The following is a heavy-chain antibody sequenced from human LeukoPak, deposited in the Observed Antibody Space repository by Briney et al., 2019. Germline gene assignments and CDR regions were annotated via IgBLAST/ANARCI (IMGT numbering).Heavy chain of an antibody. Sequence: GRSLRLSCAASGFTFSSYGMHWVRQAPGKGLEWVAVISYDGSNKYYADSVKGRFTISRDNSKNTLYLQMNSLRAEDTAVCYCAKDSDAGAIDYWGQGTLVTVSS. V-gene: IGHV3-30*18. J-gene: IGHJ4*02. CDR2: ISYDGSNK. CDR3: AKDSDAGAIDY. CDR1: GFTFSSYG. D-gene: IGHD1-26*01.